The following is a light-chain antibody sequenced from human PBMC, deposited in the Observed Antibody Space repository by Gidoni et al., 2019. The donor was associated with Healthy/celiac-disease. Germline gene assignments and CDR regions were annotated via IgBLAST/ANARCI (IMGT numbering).Light chain of an antibody. J-gene: IGKJ1*01. CDR1: QSVLYSSNNKNY. CDR2: WAS. Sequence: DIVMTQSPDSLAVSLGERATINCKSSQSVLYSSNNKNYLAWYQQKPGQPPKLLIYWASTRASGVPDRFSGSGSGTDFTLTISSLQADDVAVYYCQQYYSTPRTFGQXTKVEIK. V-gene: IGKV4-1*01. CDR3: QQYYSTPRT.